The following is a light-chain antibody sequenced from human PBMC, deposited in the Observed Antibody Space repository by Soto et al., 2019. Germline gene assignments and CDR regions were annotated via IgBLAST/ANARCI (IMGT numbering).Light chain of an antibody. CDR1: QSVSSSY. CDR2: GAS. V-gene: IGKV3-20*01. CDR3: QQYGSSPST. J-gene: IGKJ5*01. Sequence: EIVMTQSPGTLSLSPGERATLSCRASQSVSSSYLAWYQQKPGQAPRLLIYGASSRATGTSDRFSGSGSGTDFTLTISRLEPEDFAVYYCQQYGSSPSTFGQGTRLEIK.